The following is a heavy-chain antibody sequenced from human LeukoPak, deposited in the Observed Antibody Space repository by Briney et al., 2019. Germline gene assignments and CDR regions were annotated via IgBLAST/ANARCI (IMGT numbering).Heavy chain of an antibody. D-gene: IGHD4-23*01. CDR1: GFTFSSYS. Sequence: KTGGSLRPSCAASGFTFSSYSMNWVRQAPGKGLEWVSSISSSSSYIYYADSVKGRFTISRDNAKNSLYLQMNSLRAEDTAVYYCARAMTTVVTKLDYWGQGTLVTVSS. J-gene: IGHJ4*02. CDR2: ISSSSSYI. CDR3: ARAMTTVVTKLDY. V-gene: IGHV3-21*01.